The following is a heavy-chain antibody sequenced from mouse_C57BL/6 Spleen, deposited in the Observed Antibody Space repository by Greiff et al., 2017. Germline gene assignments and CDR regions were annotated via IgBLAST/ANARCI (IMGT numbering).Heavy chain of an antibody. CDR1: GYTFTDYY. CDR2: INPYNGGT. Sequence: EVQLQQSGPVLVKPGASVKMSCKASGYTFTDYYMNWVKQSHGKSLEWIGVINPYNGGTSYNKKFKGKATLNVDKSSSTAYMELNSLTSEDSAVYYCARYITTIVATKNAMDYWGQGTSVTVSS. CDR3: ARYITTIVATKNAMDY. D-gene: IGHD1-1*01. J-gene: IGHJ4*01. V-gene: IGHV1-19*01.